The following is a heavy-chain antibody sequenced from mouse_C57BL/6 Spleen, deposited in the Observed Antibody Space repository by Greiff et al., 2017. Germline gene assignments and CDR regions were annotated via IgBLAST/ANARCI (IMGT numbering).Heavy chain of an antibody. CDR3: ARRRSLAWSFDV. D-gene: IGHD1-2*01. CDR1: GYAFRSYW. Sequence: VQLQQSGAELVKPGASVKISCKASGYAFRSYWMNWVKQRPGKGLEWIGQIYPGDGDTNYNGKFKGKATLTADKSSSTAYMQLSSLTSEDSAVYFCARRRSLAWSFDVCGAGTPVTVSS. V-gene: IGHV1-80*01. J-gene: IGHJ1*01. CDR2: IYPGDGDT.